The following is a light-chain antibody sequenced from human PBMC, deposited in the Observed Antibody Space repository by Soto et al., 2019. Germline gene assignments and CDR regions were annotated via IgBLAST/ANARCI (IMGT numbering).Light chain of an antibody. CDR1: QSISNY. CDR2: AAS. J-gene: IGKJ2*01. Sequence: DIQMTQSPSSLSASVGDRVTITCRASQSISNYLNWYQQKPGKAPKLLIYAASNLQSGVPSRFSGRGSGTDFTLTISSLQPEDFATYYCQQSYRTPYTFGQGTKLEIK. V-gene: IGKV1-39*01. CDR3: QQSYRTPYT.